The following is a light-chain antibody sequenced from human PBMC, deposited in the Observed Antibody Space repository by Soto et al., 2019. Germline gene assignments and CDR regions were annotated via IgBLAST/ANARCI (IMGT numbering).Light chain of an antibody. Sequence: DIQMTQSQSSLSASVGDRVTITCRASQSISSYLNWYQQKPGKAPKLLIYAASSLQSGVPSRFSGSGSGTDFTLRISRVEAEDVGHYYCMQGTHWPLTCGGGNKGDIK. CDR2: AAS. J-gene: IGKJ4*01. CDR3: MQGTHWPLT. V-gene: IGKV1-39*01. CDR1: QSISSY.